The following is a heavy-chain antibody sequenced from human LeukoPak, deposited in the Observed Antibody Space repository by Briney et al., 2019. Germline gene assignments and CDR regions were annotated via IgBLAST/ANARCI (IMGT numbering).Heavy chain of an antibody. D-gene: IGHD2-2*01. J-gene: IGHJ5*02. CDR1: GYTFTGYY. Sequence: GASVKVSCKASGYTFTGYYMHCVRQAPGQGLEWMGWINPNSGGTNYAQKFQGRVTMTRDTSLSTAYMELSRLRSDDTAVYYCARGTRGWYQLRWFDPWGQGTLVTVSS. CDR3: ARGTRGWYQLRWFDP. V-gene: IGHV1-2*02. CDR2: INPNSGGT.